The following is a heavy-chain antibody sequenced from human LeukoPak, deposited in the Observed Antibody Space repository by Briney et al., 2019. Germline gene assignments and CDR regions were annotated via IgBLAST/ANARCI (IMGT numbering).Heavy chain of an antibody. Sequence: ASVKVSCTASGGAFSSYAISWVRQAPGQGLEWMGGIIPIFGTANYAQKFQGRVTITADESTSTAYMELSSLRSEDTAVYYCARSGGVGATAAPFDYWGQGTLVTVSS. V-gene: IGHV1-69*13. D-gene: IGHD1-26*01. J-gene: IGHJ4*02. CDR3: ARSGGVGATAAPFDY. CDR1: GGAFSSYA. CDR2: IIPIFGTA.